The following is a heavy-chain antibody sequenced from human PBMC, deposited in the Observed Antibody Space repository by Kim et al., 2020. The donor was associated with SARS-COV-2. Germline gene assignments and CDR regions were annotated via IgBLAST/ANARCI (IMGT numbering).Heavy chain of an antibody. V-gene: IGHV4-61*01. CDR1: GGSVSSGIYY. J-gene: IGHJ6*02. D-gene: IGHD3-3*02. Sequence: SETLSLTCTVSGGSVSSGIYYWSWIRQPPGKGLEWIGYIYYSGSTNYNPSLKSRVTISLDTSKNQFSLKLSSVTAADTAVYYCARGGILQMYYYYYGMDVWVQGTTVTVSS. CDR3: ARGGILQMYYYYYGMDV. CDR2: IYYSGST.